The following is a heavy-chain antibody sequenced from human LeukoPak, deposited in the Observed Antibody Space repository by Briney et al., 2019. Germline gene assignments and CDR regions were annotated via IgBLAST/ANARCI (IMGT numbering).Heavy chain of an antibody. CDR1: GGSVSSGSYY. CDR2: IYYSGST. D-gene: IGHD6-19*01. J-gene: IGHJ2*01. CDR3: AREFRAEQWLVLSSKWYFDL. V-gene: IGHV4-61*01. Sequence: PSETLSLTCTVSGGSVSSGSYYWSWIRQPPGKGLEWIGYIYYSGSTNYNPSLKSRVTISVDTSKNQFSLKLSSVTAADTAVYCCAREFRAEQWLVLSSKWYFDLWGRGTLVTVSS.